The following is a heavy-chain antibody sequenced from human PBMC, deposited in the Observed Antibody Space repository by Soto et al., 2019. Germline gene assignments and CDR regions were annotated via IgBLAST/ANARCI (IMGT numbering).Heavy chain of an antibody. CDR2: ISAYNGNT. J-gene: IGHJ5*02. CDR3: ARIDDRSGYVQRHNWFDP. D-gene: IGHD3-22*01. Sequence: ASVKVSCKASGYTFTSYGISWVRQAPGQGLEWMGWISAYNGNTNYAQKFQGRVTMTTDTSTSTAYMELRSLRSDDTAVYYCARIDDRSGYVQRHNWFDPWGQGTLVTVYS. CDR1: GYTFTSYG. V-gene: IGHV1-18*01.